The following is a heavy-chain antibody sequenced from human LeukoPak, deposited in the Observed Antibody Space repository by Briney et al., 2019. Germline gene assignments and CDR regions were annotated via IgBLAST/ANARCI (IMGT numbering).Heavy chain of an antibody. V-gene: IGHV1-2*02. CDR2: INPNSGGT. CDR1: GYTFTGYY. CDR3: AREGTNIYDSSGYYDY. D-gene: IGHD3-22*01. Sequence: ASVKVSCKASGYTFTGYYMHWVRQAPGQGLEWMGWINPNSGGTNYAQKFQGRVTMTRDTSISTAYMELSRLRSDDTAVYYCAREGTNIYDSSGYYDYWGQGTLVTVSS. J-gene: IGHJ4*02.